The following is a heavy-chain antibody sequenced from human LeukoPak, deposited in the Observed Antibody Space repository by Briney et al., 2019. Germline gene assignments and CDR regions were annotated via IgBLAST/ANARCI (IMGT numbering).Heavy chain of an antibody. CDR2: ISGSGGNT. CDR1: GFTFNIYA. CDR3: AKYLRVQLWFSS. Sequence: HPGGTLRLSCAASGFTFNIYAMTWVRQAPGKGLEWVSAISGSGGNTYYADSVKGRFTISRDNSKNTLYLQMNSLRAEDTAVYYCAKYLRVQLWFSSWGQGTLVTVSS. V-gene: IGHV3-23*01. D-gene: IGHD5-18*01. J-gene: IGHJ5*02.